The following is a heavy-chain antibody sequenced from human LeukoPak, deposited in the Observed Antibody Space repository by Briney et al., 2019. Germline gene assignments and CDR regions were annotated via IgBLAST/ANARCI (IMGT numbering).Heavy chain of an antibody. D-gene: IGHD3-22*01. CDR2: IYYSGST. Sequence: SETLSLTCTVSGGSISSYYWSWIRQPPGKGLEWIGYIYYSGSTNYNPSLKSRATISVDTSKNQFSLKLSSVTAADTAVYYCARLDSSGYQGADWGQGTLVTVSS. J-gene: IGHJ4*02. CDR1: GGSISSYY. CDR3: ARLDSSGYQGAD. V-gene: IGHV4-59*01.